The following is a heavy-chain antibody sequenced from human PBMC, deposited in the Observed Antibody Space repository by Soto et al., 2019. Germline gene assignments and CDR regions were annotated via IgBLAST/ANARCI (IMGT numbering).Heavy chain of an antibody. D-gene: IGHD4-17*01. CDR1: GGSLSNYG. J-gene: IGHJ6*02. CDR2: IIPVFGTA. V-gene: IGHV1-69*12. Sequence: QVQLVQSGAEVKKPGSSVKVSCKASGGSLSNYGISWVRQAPGQGLEWMGGIIPVFGTANYAQKFQGRGTITADESTNIVYMGVTSLRSEDTAVYYCARGDATKIVVTTYYAMDVWGQGTTVTVSS. CDR3: ARGDATKIVVTTYYAMDV.